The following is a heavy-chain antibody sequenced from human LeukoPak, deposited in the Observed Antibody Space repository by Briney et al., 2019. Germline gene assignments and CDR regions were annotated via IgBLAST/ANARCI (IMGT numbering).Heavy chain of an antibody. Sequence: GGSLRLSCAASGFTFSSYGMHWVRQAPGKGLEWVAVIWYDGSNKYYADSVKGRFTISRDNSKNTLYLQMNSLRAEDTAVYYCARDITPMTGGDFDYWGQGTLVTVSS. D-gene: IGHD3-9*01. CDR1: GFTFSSYG. CDR3: ARDITPMTGGDFDY. V-gene: IGHV3-33*01. CDR2: IWYDGSNK. J-gene: IGHJ4*02.